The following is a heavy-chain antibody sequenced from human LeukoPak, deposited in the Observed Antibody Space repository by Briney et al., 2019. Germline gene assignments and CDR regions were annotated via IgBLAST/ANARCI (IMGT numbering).Heavy chain of an antibody. CDR1: GFTLSSYS. J-gene: IGHJ2*01. Sequence: GGSLRLSCAASGFTLSSYSMNWVRQAPGKGLEWVSSISSSSSYIYYADSVKGRFTISRDNAKNSLYLQMNSLRAEDTAVYYCARDMVVNAIRTWYFDLWGRGTLVTVSS. CDR2: ISSSSSYI. CDR3: ARDMVVNAIRTWYFDL. D-gene: IGHD2-21*01. V-gene: IGHV3-21*01.